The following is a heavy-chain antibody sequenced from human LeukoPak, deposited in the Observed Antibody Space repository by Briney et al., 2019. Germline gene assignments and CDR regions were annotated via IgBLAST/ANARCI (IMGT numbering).Heavy chain of an antibody. Sequence: PSETLSLTCTVSGGSISSYYWSWIRQPPGEGLEWIGYIYYSGSTNYNPSLKSRVTISVDTSKNQFSLKLSSVTAADTAVYYCARSQLRYFDWLLPYWYFDLWGRGTLVTVSS. CDR2: IYYSGST. J-gene: IGHJ2*01. CDR3: ARSQLRYFDWLLPYWYFDL. V-gene: IGHV4-59*01. D-gene: IGHD3-9*01. CDR1: GGSISSYY.